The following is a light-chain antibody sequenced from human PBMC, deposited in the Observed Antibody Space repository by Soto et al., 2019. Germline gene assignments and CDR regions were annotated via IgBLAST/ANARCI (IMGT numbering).Light chain of an antibody. V-gene: IGLV2-14*03. CDR1: SSDIGDYKY. CDR2: EVS. J-gene: IGLJ1*01. Sequence: QSALTQPASVSASPGQSITISCTGTSSDIGDYKYVSWYQQHPGKAPKLMIYEVSNRPSGVSSRFSGSKSGNTASLTISGLQVEDEADYYCGSWTTYRPYVFATGTKVTVL. CDR3: GSWTTYRPYV.